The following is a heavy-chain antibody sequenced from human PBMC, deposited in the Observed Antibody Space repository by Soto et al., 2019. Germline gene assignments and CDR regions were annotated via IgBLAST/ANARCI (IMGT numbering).Heavy chain of an antibody. CDR3: AKSSGYSSGCFDY. J-gene: IGHJ4*02. D-gene: IGHD6-19*01. Sequence: EVQVLESGGGLVQPGGSLRLSCAASGFTFSSYAMTWVRQAPGKGLEWVSAISGSGGSTYYADSVKGRLTISRDNSKNTLYLQMNSLRVEDTAVYYCAKSSGYSSGCFDYWGQGTLVTVSS. V-gene: IGHV3-23*01. CDR2: ISGSGGST. CDR1: GFTFSSYA.